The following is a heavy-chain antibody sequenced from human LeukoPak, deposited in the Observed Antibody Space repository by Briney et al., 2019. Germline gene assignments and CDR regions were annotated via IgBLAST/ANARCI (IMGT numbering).Heavy chain of an antibody. J-gene: IGHJ4*02. D-gene: IGHD5-24*01. Sequence: GGSLILSCAASGFTFSTYDMHWVRQAPGKGLEWVAVIWYDGSNKYYADSVKGRFTISRDNSKNTLYLQMNSLSPEDTAVYYCARGGSDGYASGYWGQGTLVTVSS. V-gene: IGHV3-33*01. CDR1: GFTFSTYD. CDR2: IWYDGSNK. CDR3: ARGGSDGYASGY.